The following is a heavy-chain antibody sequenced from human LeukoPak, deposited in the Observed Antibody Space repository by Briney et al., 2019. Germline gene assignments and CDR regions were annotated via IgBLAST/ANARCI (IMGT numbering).Heavy chain of an antibody. D-gene: IGHD1-26*01. J-gene: IGHJ5*02. V-gene: IGHV1-2*06. CDR3: ARGVGATAGWFDP. CDR1: GYTFTGYY. CDR2: INPNSGGT. Sequence: ASVKVSCKASGYTFTGYYMHWVRQAPGQGLEWMGRINPNSGGTNYAQKFQGRVTITRDTSISTAYMELSSLRSDDTAVYYCARGVGATAGWFDPWGQGTLVTVSS.